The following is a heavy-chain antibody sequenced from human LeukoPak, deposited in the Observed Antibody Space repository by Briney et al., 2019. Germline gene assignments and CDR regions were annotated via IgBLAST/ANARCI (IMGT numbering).Heavy chain of an antibody. CDR2: IIPIFGTA. CDR1: GGTSSSYA. D-gene: IGHD2-2*01. Sequence: ASVKVSCKASGGTSSSYAISWVRQAPGQGLEWMGGIIPIFGTANYAHKFQGRVTITADESTSTAYMELSSLRSEDTAVYYCARALTGGYCSSTSCYRGGFDYWGQGTLVTVSS. V-gene: IGHV1-69*13. J-gene: IGHJ4*02. CDR3: ARALTGGYCSSTSCYRGGFDY.